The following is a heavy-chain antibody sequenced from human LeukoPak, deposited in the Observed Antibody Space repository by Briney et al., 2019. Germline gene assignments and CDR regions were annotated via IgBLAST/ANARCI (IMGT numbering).Heavy chain of an antibody. V-gene: IGHV3-33*01. CDR1: GFTFSNHG. Sequence: PGRSLRLSCEGSGFTFSNHGMHWVRQAPGKGLEWVAIIWSDGSKRYYADSVRGRFTISRDDSMNTLYLQMNSLRAEDTAVYYCARVRGACSGGTCYADYWGQGDLVTVSS. D-gene: IGHD2-15*01. J-gene: IGHJ4*02. CDR2: IWSDGSKR. CDR3: ARVRGACSGGTCYADY.